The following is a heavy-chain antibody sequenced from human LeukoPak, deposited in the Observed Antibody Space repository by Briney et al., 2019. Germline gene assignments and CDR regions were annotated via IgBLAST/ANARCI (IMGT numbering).Heavy chain of an antibody. CDR2: ISGSGGST. D-gene: IGHD2-2*01. CDR3: AKDRSCTGSSCNVGS. V-gene: IGHV3-23*01. Sequence: GGSLRLSCAASGFSFSSYWMHWVRQAPGKGLEWVSAISGSGGSTYYADSVKGRFTISRDNSKNTLFLQMNSLRAEDTAVYYCAKDRSCTGSSCNVGSWGQGTMVTVSS. CDR1: GFSFSSYW. J-gene: IGHJ3*01.